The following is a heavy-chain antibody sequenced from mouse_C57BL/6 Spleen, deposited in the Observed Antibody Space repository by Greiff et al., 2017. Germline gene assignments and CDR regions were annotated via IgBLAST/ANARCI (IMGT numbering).Heavy chain of an antibody. Sequence: EVQGVESGGGLVKPGGSLKLSCAASGFTFSSYTMSWVRQTPEKRLEWVATISGGGGNTYYPDSVKGRFTISRDNAKNTLYLQMSSLRSEDTALYYCARQGGCDLYYFDYWGQGTTLTVSS. D-gene: IGHD2-13*01. V-gene: IGHV5-9*01. CDR3: ARQGGCDLYYFDY. J-gene: IGHJ2*01. CDR1: GFTFSSYT. CDR2: ISGGGGNT.